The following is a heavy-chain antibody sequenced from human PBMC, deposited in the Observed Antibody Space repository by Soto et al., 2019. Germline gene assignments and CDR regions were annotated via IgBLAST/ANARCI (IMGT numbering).Heavy chain of an antibody. CDR3: ARRMTHYYYYGMDV. V-gene: IGHV3-30-3*01. J-gene: IGHJ6*02. D-gene: IGHD2-15*01. CDR1: GFTFSSYA. CDR2: ISYDGSNK. Sequence: QVQLVESGGGVVKPGSSLGLSCEASGFTFSSYAMHWVGQAPGRGLEWVAVISYDGSNKYYADSVKGRFTISRDNSKNTLYLQMNSLRAEDTAVYYCARRMTHYYYYGMDVWGQGTTVTVSS.